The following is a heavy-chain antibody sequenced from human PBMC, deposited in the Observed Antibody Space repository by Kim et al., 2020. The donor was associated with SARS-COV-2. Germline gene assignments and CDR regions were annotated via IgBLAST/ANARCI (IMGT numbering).Heavy chain of an antibody. D-gene: IGHD3-10*01. J-gene: IGHJ5*01. V-gene: IGHV3-21*01. Sequence: ADSVKGRFTISRDNAKNSLYLQMNSLRAEDTAVYYCARVYGSGSSVGFDCWGQGTLVTVSS. CDR3: ARVYGSGSSVGFDC.